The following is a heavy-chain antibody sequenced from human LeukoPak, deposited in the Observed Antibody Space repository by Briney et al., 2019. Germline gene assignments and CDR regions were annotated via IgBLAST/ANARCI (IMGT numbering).Heavy chain of an antibody. CDR3: ARDLGNTMIVGSFDY. CDR2: IYTSGST. J-gene: IGHJ4*02. CDR1: GGSISSGSYY. Sequence: SQTLSLTCTVSGGSISSGSYYWSWIRQPAGKGLEWIGRIYTSGSTNYNPSLKSRVTISVDTSKNQFSLKLSSVTAAATAVYYCARDLGNTMIVGSFDYWGQGTLVTVSS. V-gene: IGHV4-61*02. D-gene: IGHD3-22*01.